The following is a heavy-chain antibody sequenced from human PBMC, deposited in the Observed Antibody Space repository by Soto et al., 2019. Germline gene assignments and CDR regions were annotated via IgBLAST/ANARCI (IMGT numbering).Heavy chain of an antibody. V-gene: IGHV1-18*04. CDR1: GYTFTSYG. CDR2: ISAYNGNT. J-gene: IGHJ6*02. Sequence: GASVKVSCKASGYTFTSYGISWVRQAPGQGLEWMGWISAYNGNTNYAQKLQGRVTMTTDTSTSTAYMELRSLRSDDTAVYYCARDPASGSSSSPHYYSCGMDVWGQGITVTVSS. D-gene: IGHD6-6*01. CDR3: ARDPASGSSSSPHYYSCGMDV.